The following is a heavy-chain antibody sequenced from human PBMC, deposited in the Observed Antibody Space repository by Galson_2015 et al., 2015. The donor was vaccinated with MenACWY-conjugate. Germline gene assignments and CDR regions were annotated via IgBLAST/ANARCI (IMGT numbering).Heavy chain of an antibody. CDR3: TTDDYDVGVGGDY. J-gene: IGHJ4*02. V-gene: IGHV3-15*01. CDR1: GFTFSNAW. CDR2: IKSKTDGGTT. D-gene: IGHD4-17*01. Sequence: SLRLSCAASGFTFSNAWMSWVRQAPGKGLEWVGRIKSKTDGGTTDYAAPVKGRFTISGDDSKNTLYLQMNSLKTEDTAVYYCTTDDYDVGVGGDYWGQGTLVTVSS.